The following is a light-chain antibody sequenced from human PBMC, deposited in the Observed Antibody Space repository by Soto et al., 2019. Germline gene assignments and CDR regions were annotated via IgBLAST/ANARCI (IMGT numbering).Light chain of an antibody. CDR2: GGS. J-gene: IGKJ2*01. V-gene: IGKV3-20*01. CDR3: QQYGNSPPNT. Sequence: EIVLTQSPGTLSLSPGERATLSCRASQSVSSSYLAWYQQKPGQAPRLLIYGGSSRATGIPDRFSGSGSGTDFTLTISRLEPEDFAVYFCQQYGNSPPNTFGQGTKVEIK. CDR1: QSVSSSY.